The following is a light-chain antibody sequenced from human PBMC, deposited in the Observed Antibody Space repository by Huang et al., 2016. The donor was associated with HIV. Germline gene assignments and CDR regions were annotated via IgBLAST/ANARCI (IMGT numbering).Light chain of an antibody. Sequence: EIVLTQSPATLSLSPGEGATLSCRASQSIGSYLACYQQRPGQAPRLLIYDASIRATGIPARFSGRGSGTDFTLTISSLEPEDCAVYYCQQRNNWPPWTFGQGTKVELK. CDR3: QQRNNWPPWT. CDR2: DAS. J-gene: IGKJ1*01. CDR1: QSIGSY. V-gene: IGKV3-11*01.